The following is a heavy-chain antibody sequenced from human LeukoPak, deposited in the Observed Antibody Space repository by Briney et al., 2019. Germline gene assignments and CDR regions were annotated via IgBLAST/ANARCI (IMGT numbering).Heavy chain of an antibody. Sequence: PSQTLSLTCAVYGGSFSGYYWSWIRQPPGKGREWVGEINHSGSTNFNPSLKSRVTISVDTSKNQSSLKLSSVTAADTAVYYCARGRIAVAAPYYYYMDVWGKGTTVTVSS. CDR2: INHSGST. CDR1: GGSFSGYY. J-gene: IGHJ6*03. CDR3: ARGRIAVAAPYYYYMDV. V-gene: IGHV4-34*01. D-gene: IGHD6-19*01.